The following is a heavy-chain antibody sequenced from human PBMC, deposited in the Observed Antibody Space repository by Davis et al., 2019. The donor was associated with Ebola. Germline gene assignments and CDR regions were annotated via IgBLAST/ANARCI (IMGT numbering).Heavy chain of an antibody. J-gene: IGHJ6*02. Sequence: ASVKVSCKASGYTFTSYGISWVRHAPGQGLEWMGWISAYNGNTNYAQKLQGRVTITADKSTSTAYMELSSLRSEDTAVYYCASVVFVRAYYGMDVWGQGTTVTVSS. CDR1: GYTFTSYG. CDR3: ASVVFVRAYYGMDV. D-gene: IGHD4-17*01. CDR2: ISAYNGNT. V-gene: IGHV1-18*01.